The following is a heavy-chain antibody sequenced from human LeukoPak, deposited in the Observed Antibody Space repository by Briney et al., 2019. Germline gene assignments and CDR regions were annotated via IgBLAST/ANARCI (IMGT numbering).Heavy chain of an antibody. CDR2: IYHSGST. Sequence: RPSGTLSLTCAVSGGSISSSNWWSWVRQPPGKGLEWIGEIYHSGSTNYNPSLKSRVTISVDKSKNQFSLKLSFVTAADTAVYYCARDYHSGWYRVKDDAFDIWGQGTMVTVSS. J-gene: IGHJ3*02. D-gene: IGHD6-19*01. CDR3: ARDYHSGWYRVKDDAFDI. CDR1: GGSISSSNW. V-gene: IGHV4-4*02.